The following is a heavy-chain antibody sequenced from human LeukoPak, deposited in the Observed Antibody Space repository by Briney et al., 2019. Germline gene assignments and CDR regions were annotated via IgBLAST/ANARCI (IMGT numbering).Heavy chain of an antibody. CDR3: AANSADYNTLGSSYKV. D-gene: IGHD3-10*01. CDR2: IFYSGST. V-gene: IGHV4-39*02. J-gene: IGHJ4*02. CDR1: GGSISTSNYY. Sequence: PSETLSLTCTVSGGSISTSNYYWGWIRQPPGKGLEWIGNIFYSGSTYYGPSLKSRLTISLDTSKNHFSLKLSSVTAADTAVYYCAANSADYNTLGSSYKVWGQGTLVTVSS.